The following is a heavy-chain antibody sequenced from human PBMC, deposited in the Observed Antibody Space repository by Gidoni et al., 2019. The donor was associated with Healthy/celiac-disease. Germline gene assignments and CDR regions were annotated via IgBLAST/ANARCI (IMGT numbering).Heavy chain of an antibody. D-gene: IGHD3-22*01. J-gene: IGHJ3*02. V-gene: IGHV5-51*01. CDR3: ARRNYYDSSGIDAFDI. CDR1: GYSFTSYW. CDR2: IYPGDSDT. Sequence: EVQLVQSGAEVKKPGESLKISCKGSGYSFTSYWIGWVRQMPGKGLEWMGIIYPGDSDTRYSPSFQGQVTISADKSISTAYLQWSSLKASDTAMYYCARRNYYDSSGIDAFDIWGQGTMVTVSS.